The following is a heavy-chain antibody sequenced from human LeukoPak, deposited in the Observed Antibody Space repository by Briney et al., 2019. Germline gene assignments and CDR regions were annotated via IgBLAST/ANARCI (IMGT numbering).Heavy chain of an antibody. CDR3: ARTPEGIYCSSTSCYPAPYYMDV. CDR1: GGSISSGNYY. D-gene: IGHD2-2*01. Sequence: SQTLSLTCTVSGGSISSGNYYWSWIRQHPGKGLEWIGYIYYSGSTYYNPSLKSRVTISVDTSKNQFSLKLSSVTAADTAVYYCARTPEGIYCSSTSCYPAPYYMDVWGKGTTVTVSS. J-gene: IGHJ6*03. V-gene: IGHV4-31*03. CDR2: IYYSGST.